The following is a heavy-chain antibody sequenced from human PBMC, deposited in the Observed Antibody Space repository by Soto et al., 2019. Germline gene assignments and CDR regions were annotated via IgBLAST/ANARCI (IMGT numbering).Heavy chain of an antibody. D-gene: IGHD1-26*01. J-gene: IGHJ4*02. V-gene: IGHV3-49*03. CDR2: IRTNVFGATT. Sequence: EVQLVESGGGLEQPGRSLRLACTASGFTFGDYGVSWIRQAPGKGLEWVGFIRTNVFGATTKYAASVKDRFIISRDDSKGIAYLQLNSLRTEDTAVYYCGRGGAWDVSDFWGQGTQVTVSS. CDR1: GFTFGDYG. CDR3: GRGGAWDVSDF.